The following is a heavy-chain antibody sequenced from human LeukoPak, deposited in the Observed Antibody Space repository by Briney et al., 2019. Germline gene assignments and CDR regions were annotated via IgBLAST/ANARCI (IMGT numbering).Heavy chain of an antibody. CDR3: ARVEWELGVDH. D-gene: IGHD1-26*01. J-gene: IGHJ5*02. CDR1: GFTFSSHG. Sequence: GGSLRLSCAASGFTFSSHGMHWVRQAPGKGLEWVAFIRFDGSKKYYTDSVKGRFTISRDDSKNTLYLQMNSLRAEDTAVYYCARVEWELGVDHWGQGTLVTVSS. CDR2: IRFDGSKK. V-gene: IGHV3-30*02.